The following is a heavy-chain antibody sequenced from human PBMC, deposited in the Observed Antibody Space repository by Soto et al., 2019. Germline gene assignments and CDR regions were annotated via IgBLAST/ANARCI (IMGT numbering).Heavy chain of an antibody. CDR1: GFTFRSYS. D-gene: IGHD4-17*01. V-gene: IGHV3-74*01. Sequence: EVQLVESGGGLVKPGGSLRLSCVGSGFTFRSYSMAWVRQAPGKGLQWVARLNSDGTYASSADSVKGRLTISRDNAKNTLYLQLNSLRAEDTAVYYCARGGAYGDYRSDFWGQGTLVTVSS. J-gene: IGHJ4*02. CDR3: ARGGAYGDYRSDF. CDR2: LNSDGTYA.